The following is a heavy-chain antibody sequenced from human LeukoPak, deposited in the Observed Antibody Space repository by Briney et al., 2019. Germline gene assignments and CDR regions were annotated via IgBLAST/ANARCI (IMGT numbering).Heavy chain of an antibody. CDR2: INPSGGST. V-gene: IGHV1-46*01. D-gene: IGHD3-22*01. J-gene: IGHJ5*02. CDR1: GYTFTSYY. Sequence: GASVKVSCKASGYTFTSYYMHWVRQAPGQGLEWMGIINPSGGSTSYAQKFQGRVTMTRDMSTSTAYMELSSLRSEDTAVYYCARDLPNYYDSSGYYWGGFDPWGQGTLVTVSS. CDR3: ARDLPNYYDSSGYYWGGFDP.